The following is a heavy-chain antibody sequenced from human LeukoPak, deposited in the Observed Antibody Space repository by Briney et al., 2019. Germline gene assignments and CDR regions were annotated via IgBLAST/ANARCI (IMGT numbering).Heavy chain of an antibody. CDR3: ASTRYSSSWYAHYGMDV. D-gene: IGHD6-13*01. Sequence: SETLSLTCTVSGGSISSYYWSWIRQPPGKGLEWIGYIYYSGSTNYNPSLKSRVTISVDTSKNQFSLKLSSVTAADTAVYYCASTRYSSSWYAHYGMDVWGQGTTVTVSS. CDR2: IYYSGST. V-gene: IGHV4-59*01. J-gene: IGHJ6*02. CDR1: GGSISSYY.